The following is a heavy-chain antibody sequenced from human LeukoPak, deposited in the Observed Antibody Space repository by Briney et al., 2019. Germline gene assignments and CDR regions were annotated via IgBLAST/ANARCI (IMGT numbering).Heavy chain of an antibody. CDR1: GFTFSSYW. D-gene: IGHD3-10*02. CDR3: AELGITMIGGV. CDR2: INSDGSST. Sequence: GGSLRLSCAASGFTFSSYWMHWVRQAPGKGLVWVSRINSDGSSTSYADSVKGRFTISRDNAKNTQYLQMNSLRAEDTAVYYCAELGITMIGGVWGKGTTVTISS. V-gene: IGHV3-74*01. J-gene: IGHJ6*04.